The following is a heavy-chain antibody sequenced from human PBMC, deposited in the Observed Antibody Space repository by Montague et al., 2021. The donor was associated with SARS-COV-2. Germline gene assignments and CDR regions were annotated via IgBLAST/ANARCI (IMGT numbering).Heavy chain of an antibody. CDR3: ARVRITMIVVVDAFDI. Sequence: TLSLTCTVSGGSISSGGYYWSWIRPHPGKVLEWIGYIYYSGTTYYNPSLKSRVTISVDTSKNQFSLQLSAVTAAATAVYYCARVRITMIVVVDAFDIWGHGTMVTVSS. J-gene: IGHJ3*02. CDR1: GGSISSGGYY. V-gene: IGHV4-31*03. CDR2: IYYSGTT. D-gene: IGHD3-22*01.